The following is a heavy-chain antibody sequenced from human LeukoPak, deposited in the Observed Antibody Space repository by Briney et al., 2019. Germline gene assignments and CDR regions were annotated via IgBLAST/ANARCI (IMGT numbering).Heavy chain of an antibody. Sequence: ASVKVSCKASGGTFSSYAISWVRQAPGQGLEWMGGIIPIFGTANYAQKFQGRVTITADKSTSTAYMELSSLRSEDTAVYYCASSWVHSSSWYFQWFDPWGQGTLVTVSS. D-gene: IGHD6-13*01. J-gene: IGHJ5*02. CDR3: ASSWVHSSSWYFQWFDP. CDR2: IIPIFGTA. CDR1: GGTFSSYA. V-gene: IGHV1-69*06.